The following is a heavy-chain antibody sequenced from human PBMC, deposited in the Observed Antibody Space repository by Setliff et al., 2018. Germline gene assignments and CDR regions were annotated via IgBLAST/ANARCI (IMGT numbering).Heavy chain of an antibody. Sequence: ASVKVSCKASGYTFTGYYMHWVRQAPGQGPEWMGWINTGNGNTKYSQKFQGRVTITRDTSASTAYMELSSLRSEDTAVYYCARDGFEIVVVPAAIYYYYYMDVWGKGTTVTVSS. D-gene: IGHD2-2*01. CDR2: INTGNGNT. J-gene: IGHJ6*03. CDR1: GYTFTGYY. V-gene: IGHV1-3*04. CDR3: ARDGFEIVVVPAAIYYYYYMDV.